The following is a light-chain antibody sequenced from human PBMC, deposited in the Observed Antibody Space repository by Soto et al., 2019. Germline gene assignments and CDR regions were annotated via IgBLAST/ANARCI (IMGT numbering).Light chain of an antibody. CDR3: QSDESRSWV. CDR1: SSNIGAGYD. J-gene: IGLJ3*02. CDR2: GNI. V-gene: IGLV1-40*01. Sequence: QSVLTQPPSVSGAPGQRVTISCTGSSSNIGAGYDVHWYQQRPGTAPKLLIFGNINRPSGVPDRFSGSKSGTSASLAITGRQAEDEGDYYCQSDESRSWVFGGGTTLTVL.